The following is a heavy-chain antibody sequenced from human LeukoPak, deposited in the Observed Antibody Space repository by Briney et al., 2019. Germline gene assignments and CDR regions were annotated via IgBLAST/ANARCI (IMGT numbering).Heavy chain of an antibody. CDR1: GGSISSGSYY. CDR2: IYTSGST. J-gene: IGHJ4*02. Sequence: PTETLSLTCTVSGGSISSGSYYWGWIRQPAGEGLEWIGRIYTSGSTNYNPSLKSRVTISVDTSKNQFSLKLSSVTAADTAVYYCARVGGDYYGDHEGLDYWGQGTLVTVSS. V-gene: IGHV4-61*02. CDR3: ARVGGDYYGDHEGLDY. D-gene: IGHD4-17*01.